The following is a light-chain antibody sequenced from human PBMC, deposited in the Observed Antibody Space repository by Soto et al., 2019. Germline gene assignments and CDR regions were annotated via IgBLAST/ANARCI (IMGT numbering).Light chain of an antibody. Sequence: PLTPSPSSPSASVRDRVTITCRASQTISSWLAWYQQKPGKAPKLLIYKASTLKSGVPSRFSGSGSGTEFTLTISSLEPEDFAVYYCQQRSNWPSFGPGTKVDIK. CDR2: KAS. V-gene: IGKV1-5*03. CDR1: QTISSW. J-gene: IGKJ3*01. CDR3: QQRSNWPS.